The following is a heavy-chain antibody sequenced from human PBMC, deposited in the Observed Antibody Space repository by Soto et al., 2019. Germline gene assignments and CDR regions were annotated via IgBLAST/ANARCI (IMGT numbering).Heavy chain of an antibody. Sequence: SETLSLTCTVSGGSISSYYWSWIRQPPGKGLEWIGYIYYSGSTNYNPSLKSRVTISVDTSKNQFSLKLSSVTAADTAVYYCARDRGGSPNYYDSSGLIYYYYGMDVWGQGTTVTVSS. J-gene: IGHJ6*02. CDR1: GGSISSYY. CDR2: IYYSGST. D-gene: IGHD3-22*01. CDR3: ARDRGGSPNYYDSSGLIYYYYGMDV. V-gene: IGHV4-59*01.